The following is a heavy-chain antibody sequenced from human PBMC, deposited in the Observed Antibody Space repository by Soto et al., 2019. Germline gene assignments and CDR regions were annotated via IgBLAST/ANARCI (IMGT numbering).Heavy chain of an antibody. CDR1: GGSISSGGYF. CDR2: IYYSWST. V-gene: IGHV4-31*03. D-gene: IGHD4-17*01. CDR3: AGEDDNGDYSDY. J-gene: IGHJ4*02. Sequence: PSETLSLTCTVSGGSISSGGYFLSWIRHHPGKGLEWIGYIYYSWSTFYNPSFKSRVTISRDTSKNQFSLEVRSVTDADTAVYYCAGEDDNGDYSDYWGQGTMVTVSS.